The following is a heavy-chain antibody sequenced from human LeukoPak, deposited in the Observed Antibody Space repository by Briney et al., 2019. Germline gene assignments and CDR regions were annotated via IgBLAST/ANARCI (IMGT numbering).Heavy chain of an antibody. V-gene: IGHV1-69*05. CDR1: GGTFSSYA. D-gene: IGHD1-7*01. Sequence: SVKVSCKASGGTFSSYAISWVRQAPGQGLEWMGGIIPIFGTANYAQKFQGRVTITTDESTSTAYMELSSLRSEDTAVYYCARDNYAGANWFDPWGQGTLLTVSS. CDR2: IIPIFGTA. CDR3: ARDNYAGANWFDP. J-gene: IGHJ5*02.